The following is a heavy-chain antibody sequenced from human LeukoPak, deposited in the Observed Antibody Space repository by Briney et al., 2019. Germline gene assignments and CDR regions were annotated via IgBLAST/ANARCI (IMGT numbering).Heavy chain of an antibody. CDR1: GGSISSYY. CDR3: ARGIVGASGFYYYYGMDV. CDR2: IYYSGST. D-gene: IGHD1-26*01. Sequence: KTSETLSLTCTVSGGSISSYYWSWIRQPPGKGLEWIGYIYYSGSTNYNPSLKSRVTISVDTSKNQFSLKLSSVTAADTAVYYCARGIVGASGFYYYYGMDVWGQGTTVTVSS. V-gene: IGHV4-59*01. J-gene: IGHJ6*02.